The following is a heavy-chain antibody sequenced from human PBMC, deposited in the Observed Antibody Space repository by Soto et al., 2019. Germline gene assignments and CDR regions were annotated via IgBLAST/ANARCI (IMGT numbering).Heavy chain of an antibody. D-gene: IGHD6-6*01. Sequence: SVKVSCKASGGTFSSYAISWVRQAPGQGLEWMGGIIPIFGTANYAQKFQGRVTITADESTSTAYMELSSLRSEDTAVYYCARSRASIAARSSPGWFDPWGQGTLVTVSS. J-gene: IGHJ5*02. V-gene: IGHV1-69*13. CDR2: IIPIFGTA. CDR3: ARSRASIAARSSPGWFDP. CDR1: GGTFSSYA.